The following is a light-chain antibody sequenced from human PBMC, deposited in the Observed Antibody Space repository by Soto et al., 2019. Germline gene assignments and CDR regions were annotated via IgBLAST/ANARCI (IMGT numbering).Light chain of an antibody. CDR2: RAF. Sequence: TVLTQPPDTLSLSQGERATLSCRASQSIEKNYLARYQQKPGRAPRPLIYRAFSRATGSPDMFSASASGTDVSLTISRLEPENFAVYYCQQYGSSSTVGPGTKLDSK. V-gene: IGKV3-20*01. CDR1: QSIEKNY. CDR3: QQYGSSST. J-gene: IGKJ3*01.